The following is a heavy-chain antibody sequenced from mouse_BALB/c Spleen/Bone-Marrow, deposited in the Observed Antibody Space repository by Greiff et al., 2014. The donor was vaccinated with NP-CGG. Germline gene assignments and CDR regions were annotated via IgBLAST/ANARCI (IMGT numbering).Heavy chain of an antibody. CDR2: INSGSGGT. V-gene: IGHV1-54*01. Sequence: QVQLQQSGAELVRPGTSVKVSCKGSGYAFTNYLIEWVKQWPGQGLEWIGVINSGSGGTKYNEKFKGKATLTADKSSSTAYMQLSSLTSDDSAVYFCARAITDAMDYWGQGTSVTVSS. D-gene: IGHD2-4*01. CDR3: ARAITDAMDY. J-gene: IGHJ4*01. CDR1: GYAFTNYL.